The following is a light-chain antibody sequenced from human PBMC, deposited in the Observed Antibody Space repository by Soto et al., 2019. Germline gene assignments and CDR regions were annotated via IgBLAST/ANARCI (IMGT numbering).Light chain of an antibody. V-gene: IGLV1-40*01. J-gene: IGLJ2*01. CDR1: SSNLGAGYD. Sequence: QSVLTQPPSVSGAPGQRVTLSCTGNSSNLGAGYDVHWYQQLPGAAPKLVIFGNRNRPSGVPERFSGSKSGNTASLTISGLQAEDEADYYCSSYINTNTLVFAGGTKLTVL. CDR2: GNR. CDR3: SSYINTNTLV.